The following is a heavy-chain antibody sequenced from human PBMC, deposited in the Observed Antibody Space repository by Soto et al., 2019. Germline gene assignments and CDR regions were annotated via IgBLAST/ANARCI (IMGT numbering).Heavy chain of an antibody. J-gene: IGHJ6*02. CDR2: FIPIFVTA. V-gene: IGHV1-69*01. CDR3: ARLASIAARPPQYYGMDV. Sequence: QVQLVQSGAEVKKPGSSVKVSCKASGGTFSSYAIIWVRQGPGQGLEWMGGFIPIFVTANYAQKFQGRVTITADESTSTAYMELSSLRSEDTAVYYCARLASIAARPPQYYGMDVWGQGTTVTVSS. D-gene: IGHD6-6*01. CDR1: GGTFSSYA.